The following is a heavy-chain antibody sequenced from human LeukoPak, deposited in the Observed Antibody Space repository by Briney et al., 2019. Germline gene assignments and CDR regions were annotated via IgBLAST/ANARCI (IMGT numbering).Heavy chain of an antibody. J-gene: IGHJ6*03. CDR1: GGSISSSSYY. V-gene: IGHV4-39*07. CDR2: IYYSGST. D-gene: IGHD3-10*01. Sequence: SETLSLTCTVSGGSISSSSYYWGWIRQPPGKGLEWIGSIYYSGSTYYNPSLKSRVTISVDTSKNQFSLKLSSVTAADTAVYYCARDNTMVRGVIIYYYYMDVWGKGTTVTVSS. CDR3: ARDNTMVRGVIIYYYYMDV.